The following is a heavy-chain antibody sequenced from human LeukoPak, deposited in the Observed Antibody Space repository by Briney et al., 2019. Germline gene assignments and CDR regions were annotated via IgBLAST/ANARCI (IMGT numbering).Heavy chain of an antibody. CDR3: AKDMRPSPSGLVIDY. Sequence: GGSLRLSCAASGFTFDDYAMHWVRQAPGKGLEWVSGISWNSGSIGYADSVKGRFTISRDNAKNSLYLQMNRLRAEDMALYYCAKDMRPSPSGLVIDYWGQGSLVTVSS. CDR2: ISWNSGSI. J-gene: IGHJ4*02. V-gene: IGHV3-9*03. CDR1: GFTFDDYA. D-gene: IGHD3-9*01.